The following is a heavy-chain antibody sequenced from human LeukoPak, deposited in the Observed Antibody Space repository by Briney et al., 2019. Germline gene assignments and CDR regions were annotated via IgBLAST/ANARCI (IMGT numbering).Heavy chain of an antibody. J-gene: IGHJ5*02. CDR1: GGSISSGGYY. Sequence: PSETLSLTCTVSGGSISSGGYYWSWIRQHPGKGLEWIGYIYYSGSTYYNPSLKSRVTISVDTSKNQFSLKLSSVTAADTAVYYCARKLSLGGSSWSYNWFDPWGQGTLVTVSS. D-gene: IGHD6-13*01. V-gene: IGHV4-31*03. CDR2: IYYSGST. CDR3: ARKLSLGGSSWSYNWFDP.